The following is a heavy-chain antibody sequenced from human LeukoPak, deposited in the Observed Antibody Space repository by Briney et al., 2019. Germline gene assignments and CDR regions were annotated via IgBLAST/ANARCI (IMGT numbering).Heavy chain of an antibody. CDR3: ARDSLSLDY. V-gene: IGHV3-7*01. CDR2: IKQDGSEK. CDR1: GGSFSGYY. J-gene: IGHJ4*02. Sequence: ETLSLTCAVYGGSFSGYYWSWVRQAPGKGLEWVANIKQDGSEKYYVDSVKGRFTISRDNAKNSLYLQMNSLRAEDTAVYYCARDSLSLDYWGQGTLVTVSS.